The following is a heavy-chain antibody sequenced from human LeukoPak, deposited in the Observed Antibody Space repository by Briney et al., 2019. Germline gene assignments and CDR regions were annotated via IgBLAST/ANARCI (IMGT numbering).Heavy chain of an antibody. J-gene: IGHJ4*02. V-gene: IGHV3-21*01. CDR1: GFTFSSYS. CDR2: ISSSSSYI. Sequence: PGGSLRLSCAASGFTFSSYSMNWVRQAPGKGLEWVSSISSSSSYIYYADSVKGRFTISRDNAKNSLYLQMNSLRAEDTAVYYCARDLGYDLSPPDTAGFDYWGQGTLVTVSS. CDR3: ARDLGYDLSPPDTAGFDY. D-gene: IGHD3-3*01.